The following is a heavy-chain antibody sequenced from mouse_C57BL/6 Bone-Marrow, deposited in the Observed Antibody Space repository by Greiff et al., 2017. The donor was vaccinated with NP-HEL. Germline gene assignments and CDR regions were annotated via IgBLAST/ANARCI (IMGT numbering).Heavy chain of an antibody. CDR2: IHPSDSDT. V-gene: IGHV1-74*01. J-gene: IGHJ3*01. Sequence: VQLQQSGAELVKPGASVKVSCKASGYTFTSYWMHWVKQRPGQGLEWIGRIHPSDSDTNYNQKFKGKATLTVDKSSSTAYMQLSSLTSEDAAVYYCAIDGYSVWFSYWGQGTLVTVSA. CDR1: GYTFTSYW. CDR3: AIDGYSVWFSY. D-gene: IGHD2-3*01.